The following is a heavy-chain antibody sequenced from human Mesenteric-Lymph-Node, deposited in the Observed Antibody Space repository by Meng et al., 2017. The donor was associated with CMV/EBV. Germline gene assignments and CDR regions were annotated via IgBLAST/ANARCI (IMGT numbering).Heavy chain of an antibody. CDR2: INPNSGGT. J-gene: IGHJ6*02. Sequence: ASVKVSCKASGYTFTGYYMYWVRQAPGQGLEWMGWINPNSGGTNYAQKFRGRVTMTRDTSISTAYMELSRLTSDDTAVYYCARRDSDRSYYGMDVWGQGTTVTVSS. D-gene: IGHD5-24*01. CDR1: GYTFTGYY. CDR3: ARRDSDRSYYGMDV. V-gene: IGHV1-2*02.